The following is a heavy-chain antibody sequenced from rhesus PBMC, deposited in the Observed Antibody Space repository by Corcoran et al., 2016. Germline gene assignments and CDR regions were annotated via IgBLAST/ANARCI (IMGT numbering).Heavy chain of an antibody. J-gene: IGHJ1*01. D-gene: IGHD6-43*01. CDR1: GGSVSNNNW. Sequence: QVQLQESGPGLVKPSETLSLTCAVSGGSVSNNNWWTWIRQSPGKGLEWIGNIGATSDPTHYNPSLKGRVTISKDTSKMQFSLNLSSVTVADTAVYYCAATGDDTSTYRPFQFWGQGALVTVS. CDR3: AATGDDTSTYRPFQF. CDR2: IGATSDPT. V-gene: IGHV4-65*02.